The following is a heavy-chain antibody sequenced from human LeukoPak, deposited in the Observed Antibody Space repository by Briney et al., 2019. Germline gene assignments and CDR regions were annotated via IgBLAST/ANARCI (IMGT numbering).Heavy chain of an antibody. CDR1: GFTSSSYT. CDR2: IISSGSYM. CDR3: ARVGGECNSISNCYMDY. J-gene: IGHJ4*02. Sequence: GGSLRLSCVASGFTSSSYTMSWVRPAPGEGREWVSSIISSGSYMYYRDSLKGGFSISRDTAQNSLCLQMNSLRAEDTAVYYCARVGGECNSISNCYMDYWGQGTLVTVSS. V-gene: IGHV3-21*01. D-gene: IGHD2/OR15-2a*01.